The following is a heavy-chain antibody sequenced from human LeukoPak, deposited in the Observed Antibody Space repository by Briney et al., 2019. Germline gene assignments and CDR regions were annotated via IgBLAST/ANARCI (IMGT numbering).Heavy chain of an antibody. CDR1: GFTFSSYS. V-gene: IGHV3-21*01. Sequence: PGGSLRLSCAASGFTFSSYSMNWVRQAPGKGLEWVSSISSSSYIYYADSVKGRFTISRDNAKNSLYLQMNSLRAEDTAVYYCARGAVAGHYYYYYMDVWGKGTTVTVSS. CDR2: ISSSSYI. D-gene: IGHD6-19*01. J-gene: IGHJ6*03. CDR3: ARGAVAGHYYYYYMDV.